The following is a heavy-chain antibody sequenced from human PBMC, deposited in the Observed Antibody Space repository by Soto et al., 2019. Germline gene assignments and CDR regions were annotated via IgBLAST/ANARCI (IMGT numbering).Heavy chain of an antibody. CDR1: GGSISSGGYY. Sequence: QVQLQESGPGLVKPSQTLSLTCTVSGGSISSGGYYWSWIRQHPGKGLEWIGYIYYSGSTYYNPSLKSRVTISVDTSKNQFSLKLSSVTAADTAVYYCARDPPYDFWSGNRVLPGAFDIWGQGTMVTVSS. J-gene: IGHJ3*02. D-gene: IGHD3-3*01. CDR2: IYYSGST. CDR3: ARDPPYDFWSGNRVLPGAFDI. V-gene: IGHV4-31*03.